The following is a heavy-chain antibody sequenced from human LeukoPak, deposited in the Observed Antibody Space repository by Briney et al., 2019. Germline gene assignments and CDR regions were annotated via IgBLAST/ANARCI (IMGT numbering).Heavy chain of an antibody. V-gene: IGHV5-51*01. CDR1: GYSFTSYW. CDR3: ARHGRGNYYDSSGYYGPVVY. Sequence: GESLKISCKGSGYSFTSYWICWVRQMPGKGLEWMGIIYPGDSDTRYSPSFQGQVTISADKSISTAYLQWSSLKASDTAMYYCARHGRGNYYDSSGYYGPVVYWGQGTLVTVSS. D-gene: IGHD3-22*01. J-gene: IGHJ4*02. CDR2: IYPGDSDT.